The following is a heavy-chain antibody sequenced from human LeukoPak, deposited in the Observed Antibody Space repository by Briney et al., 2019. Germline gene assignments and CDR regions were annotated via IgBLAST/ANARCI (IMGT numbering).Heavy chain of an antibody. CDR1: GFTFSSYS. CDR3: AKGVQLFDY. J-gene: IGHJ4*02. D-gene: IGHD5-18*01. Sequence: GGSLRLSCAASGFTFSSYSMNWVRQAPGKGLEWVSSISSSSSYTYYADSVKGRFTISRDNSKNTLYLQMNSLRAEDTAVYYCAKGVQLFDYWGQGTLVTVSS. V-gene: IGHV3-21*04. CDR2: ISSSSSYT.